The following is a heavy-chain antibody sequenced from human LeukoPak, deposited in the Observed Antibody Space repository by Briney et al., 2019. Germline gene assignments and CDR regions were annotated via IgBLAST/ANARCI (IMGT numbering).Heavy chain of an antibody. Sequence: GASVKVSCKASGYTFTAYYMHWVRQAPGQGPEWMGWINPNSGGTNYAQKFQGRVTMTRDTSISTAYMELSRLRSDDTAVYYCARGLWFGELFDYWGQGTLVTVSS. V-gene: IGHV1-2*02. CDR3: ARGLWFGELFDY. J-gene: IGHJ4*02. CDR2: INPNSGGT. D-gene: IGHD3-10*01. CDR1: GYTFTAYY.